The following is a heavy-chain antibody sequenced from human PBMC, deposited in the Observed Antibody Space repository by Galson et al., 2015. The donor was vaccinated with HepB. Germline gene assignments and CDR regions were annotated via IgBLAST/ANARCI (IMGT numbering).Heavy chain of an antibody. D-gene: IGHD3-10*01. V-gene: IGHV1-69*13. CDR1: GGTFSSYA. CDR3: ARAAMVRGVIRNIRGWFDP. CDR2: IIPIFGIA. Sequence: SVKVSCKASGGTFSSYAISWVRQAPGQGLEWMGGIIPIFGIANYAQKFQGRVTITADESTSTAYMELSSLRSEDTAVYYCARAAMVRGVIRNIRGWFDPWGQGTLVTVSS. J-gene: IGHJ5*02.